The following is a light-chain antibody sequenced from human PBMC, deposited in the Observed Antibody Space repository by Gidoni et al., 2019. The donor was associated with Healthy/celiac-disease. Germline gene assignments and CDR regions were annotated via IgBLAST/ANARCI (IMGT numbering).Light chain of an antibody. CDR1: QGIRND. J-gene: IGKJ3*01. CDR3: LQDYNYPFT. V-gene: IGKV1-6*01. Sequence: AIQLTQSPSSLSASVGDRVTITCRASQGIRNDLGWYQQKPGKAPKLLIYAASSLQSGVPSRFSGSGSGTDFTLTISSLQPEDFATYYCLQDYNYPFTFXPXTKVDIK. CDR2: AAS.